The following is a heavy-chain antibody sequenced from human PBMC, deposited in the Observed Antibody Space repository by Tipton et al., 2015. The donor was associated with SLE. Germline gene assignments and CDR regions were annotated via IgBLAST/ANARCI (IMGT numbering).Heavy chain of an antibody. CDR2: ISWSGGSI. J-gene: IGHJ4*02. D-gene: IGHD1-1*01. V-gene: IGHV3-9*01. CDR1: GGTFSTYA. Sequence: SGGTFSTYAMHWVRQAPGKGLEWVSAISWSGGSIGYADSVKGRFTISRDNAKDSLYLQMNSLRAEDTAVYYCAKSPSHNWWGVFDDWGLGTLVTVSS. CDR3: AKSPSHNWWGVFDD.